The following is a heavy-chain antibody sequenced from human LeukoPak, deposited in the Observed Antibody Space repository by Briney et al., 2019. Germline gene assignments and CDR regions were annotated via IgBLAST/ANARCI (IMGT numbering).Heavy chain of an antibody. CDR1: GFTVNNNY. J-gene: IGHJ4*02. Sequence: GGSLRLSCAASGFTVNNNYMNWVRQAPGKGLEWVSLIYSGDSTYYADSVKGRFIISGDNSKNTLYLQMNSLRAEDTAVYYCAREVATGFSCFDYWGQGTLVTVSS. CDR2: IYSGDST. CDR3: AREVATGFSCFDY. D-gene: IGHD2-21*02. V-gene: IGHV3-53*01.